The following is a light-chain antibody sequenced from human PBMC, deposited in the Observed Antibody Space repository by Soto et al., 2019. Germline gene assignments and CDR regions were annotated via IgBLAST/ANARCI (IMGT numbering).Light chain of an antibody. Sequence: DIQMTQSPSSLSASVGDRVSITCRASQSIITYLNWYQQRAGEAPKLLIYAAGALRSGVPSRFSGSASWTDFTLTISTLQHEDFATYYCQPSYSTPYTFGQGTRLEI. J-gene: IGKJ2*01. V-gene: IGKV1-39*01. CDR3: QPSYSTPYT. CDR1: QSIITY. CDR2: AAG.